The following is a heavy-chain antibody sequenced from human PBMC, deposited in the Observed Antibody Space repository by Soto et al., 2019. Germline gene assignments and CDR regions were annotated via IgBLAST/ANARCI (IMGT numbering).Heavy chain of an antibody. Sequence: VQLVESGGGVVQPGRSLRLSCAASGFTFDDYAMHWVRQAPGKGLEWVSGISWNSGSIGYADSVKGRFTISRDNAKNSLYLQMNSLRAEDTALYYCAKDITMVREGFDYWGQGTLVTVSS. J-gene: IGHJ4*02. CDR2: ISWNSGSI. CDR3: AKDITMVREGFDY. V-gene: IGHV3-9*01. CDR1: GFTFDDYA. D-gene: IGHD3-10*01.